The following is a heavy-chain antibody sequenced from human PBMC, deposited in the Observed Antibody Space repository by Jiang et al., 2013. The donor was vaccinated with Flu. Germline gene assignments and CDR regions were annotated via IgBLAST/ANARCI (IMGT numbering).Heavy chain of an antibody. CDR1: GGSISSGGHY. J-gene: IGHJ4*02. CDR2: IYYSGST. Sequence: QLVESGPGLVKPSQTLSLTCTVSGGSISSGGHYWSWIRQHPGKGLEWIGYIYYSGSTYYNPSLKSRVTISVDTSKNQFSLKLSSVTAADTAVYYCARGGPSEAFDYWGQGTLVTVSS. V-gene: IGHV4-31*03. CDR3: ARGGPSEAFDY.